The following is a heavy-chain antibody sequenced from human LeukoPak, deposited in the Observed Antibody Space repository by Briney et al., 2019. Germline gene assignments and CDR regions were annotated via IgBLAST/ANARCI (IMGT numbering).Heavy chain of an antibody. CDR2: IIPILGIA. Sequence: ASVKVSCKASGYTFTSYAISWVRQAPGQGLEWMGRIIPILGIANYAQKFQGRVTITADKSTSTAYMELSSLRSEDTAVYYCARGLCSSTSCYFDYWGQGTLVTVSS. D-gene: IGHD2-2*01. CDR3: ARGLCSSTSCYFDY. CDR1: GYTFTSYA. V-gene: IGHV1-69*04. J-gene: IGHJ4*02.